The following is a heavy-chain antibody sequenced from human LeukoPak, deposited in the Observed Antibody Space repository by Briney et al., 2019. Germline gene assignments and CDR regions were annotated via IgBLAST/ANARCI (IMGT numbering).Heavy chain of an antibody. CDR1: GASISSGGYS. J-gene: IGHJ4*02. V-gene: IGHV4-30-2*01. D-gene: IGHD4-23*01. CDR2: IYHSGST. CDR3: ARGTAYGGHFEY. Sequence: PSQTLSLTCAVSGASISSGGYSWSWIRQPPGKGLEWNGYIYHSGSTYYNPSLKSRVTISVDRSKNQFSLKLSSVTAADTAVYYCARGTAYGGHFEYWGQGTLVTVSS.